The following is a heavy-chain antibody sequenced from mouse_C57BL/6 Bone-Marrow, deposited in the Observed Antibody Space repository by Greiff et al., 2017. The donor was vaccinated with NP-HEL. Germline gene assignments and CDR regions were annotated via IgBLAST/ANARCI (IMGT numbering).Heavy chain of an antibody. CDR2: INYDGSST. V-gene: IGHV5-16*01. J-gene: IGHJ2*01. D-gene: IGHD1-1*01. CDR1: GFTFSDYY. CDR3: AREGPYYYGSFDY. Sequence: EVNVVESEGGLVQPGSSMKLSCTASGFTFSDYYMAWVRQVPEKGLEWVANINYDGSSTYYLDSLKSRFIISRDNAKNILYLQMSSLKSEDTATYYCAREGPYYYGSFDYWGQGTTLTVSS.